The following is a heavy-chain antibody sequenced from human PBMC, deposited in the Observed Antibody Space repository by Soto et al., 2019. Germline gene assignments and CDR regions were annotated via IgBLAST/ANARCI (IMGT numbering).Heavy chain of an antibody. CDR1: GYTFTSYG. J-gene: IGHJ5*02. V-gene: IGHV1-18*04. D-gene: IGHD6-19*01. CDR3: ARVRGIAVAGARLWFDP. Sequence: QVQLVQSGAEVKKPGASVKVSCKASGYTFTSYGISWVRQAPGQGLEWMGWISAYNGNTNYAQKLQGRVTMTTDTTPSTAYMELRSLRSDETAVYYCARVRGIAVAGARLWFDPWGQGNLVTVSS. CDR2: ISAYNGNT.